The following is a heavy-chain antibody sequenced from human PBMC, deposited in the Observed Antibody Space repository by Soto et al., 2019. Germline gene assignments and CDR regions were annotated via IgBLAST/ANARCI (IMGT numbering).Heavy chain of an antibody. V-gene: IGHV3-48*02. Sequence: EVQLVESGGGLVQPGGSLRLSCAASGVTFSSYSMNWVRQAPGKGLEWVSYISSSSSTIYYADSVKGRFTISRDNAKNSLYLQMNSLRDEDTAVYYCARGADYDSSGIRLNWFDPWGQGTLVTVSS. D-gene: IGHD3-22*01. CDR1: GVTFSSYS. J-gene: IGHJ5*02. CDR2: ISSSSSTI. CDR3: ARGADYDSSGIRLNWFDP.